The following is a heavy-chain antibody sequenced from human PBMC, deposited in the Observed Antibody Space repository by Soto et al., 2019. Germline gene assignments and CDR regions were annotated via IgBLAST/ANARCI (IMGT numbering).Heavy chain of an antibody. Sequence: VQLVESGGGVVQPGRSLRLSCAASGFTFRSYAMHWVRQAPGKGLEWVAVISYDGSNKYYADSVKGRFTISRDNSKNTLYLQMNSLRAEDTAVYYCARDYYRFNSGYGFSMDVWGQGTTVIVSS. CDR3: ARDYYRFNSGYGFSMDV. V-gene: IGHV3-30-3*01. CDR2: ISYDGSNK. D-gene: IGHD5-12*01. J-gene: IGHJ6*02. CDR1: GFTFRSYA.